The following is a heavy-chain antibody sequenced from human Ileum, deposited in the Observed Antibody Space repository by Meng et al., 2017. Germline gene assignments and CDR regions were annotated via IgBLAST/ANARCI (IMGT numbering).Heavy chain of an antibody. CDR3: ARERPNYGSECDP. J-gene: IGHJ5*02. CDR2: INPNSGGT. V-gene: IGHV1-2*06. CDR1: GYTFTSYD. D-gene: IGHD3-10*01. Sequence: ASVKVSCKASGYTFTSYDINWVRQAPGQGLEWMGRINPNSGGTNYAQKFQGRVTMARDTSISTAYMELSRLRSDDTAVYYCARERPNYGSECDPWGQGTLVTVSS.